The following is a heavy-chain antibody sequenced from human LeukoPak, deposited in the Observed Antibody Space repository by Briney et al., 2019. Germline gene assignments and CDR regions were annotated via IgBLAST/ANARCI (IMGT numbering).Heavy chain of an antibody. V-gene: IGHV4-34*01. CDR1: GGSFIGYY. J-gene: IGHJ6*02. CDR3: ARGYCSSTSCSKDYYYGMDV. Sequence: SETLSLTCAVFGGSFIGYYWSSIRQPPGKGLEWIGEINHSGSTNYNPSLKSRVTISVDTSKNQFSLKLSSVTAADTAVYYCARGYCSSTSCSKDYYYGMDVWGQGTTVTVSS. D-gene: IGHD2-2*01. CDR2: INHSGST.